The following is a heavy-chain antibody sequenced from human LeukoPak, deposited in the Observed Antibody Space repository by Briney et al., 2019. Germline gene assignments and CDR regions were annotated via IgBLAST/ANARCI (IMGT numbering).Heavy chain of an antibody. Sequence: RGGSLRLTCAASGFTFSSYAMSWVRQAPGKGLECVSAISGSVGSTYYADSVKGRFTISRDNSKNTLYLQMNSLRAEDTAVYYCAKYGWGLANAAFDIWGQGTMVTVSS. J-gene: IGHJ3*02. CDR2: ISGSVGST. CDR1: GFTFSSYA. V-gene: IGHV3-23*01. CDR3: AKYGWGLANAAFDI. D-gene: IGHD7-27*01.